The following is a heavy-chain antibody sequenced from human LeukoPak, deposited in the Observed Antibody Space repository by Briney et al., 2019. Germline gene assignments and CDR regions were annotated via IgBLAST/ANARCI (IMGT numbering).Heavy chain of an antibody. CDR1: GGSISSSSYS. Sequence: SETLSLTCSGSGGSISSSSYSWGWIRQPPGKGLEWIGSIYYSGNTYDNPPLKSRVTISVDTSKNQFSLKLSSVTAADTAVYYCARHTSHGSSWDEYYFDYWGQGTLVTVSS. V-gene: IGHV4-39*01. CDR3: ARHTSHGSSWDEYYFDY. D-gene: IGHD6-13*01. CDR2: IYYSGNT. J-gene: IGHJ4*02.